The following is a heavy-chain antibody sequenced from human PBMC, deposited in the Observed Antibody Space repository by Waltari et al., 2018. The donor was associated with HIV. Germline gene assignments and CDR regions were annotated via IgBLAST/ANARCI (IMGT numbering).Heavy chain of an antibody. V-gene: IGHV1-8*02. CDR3: ARGAPGHYCSGGSCPYFDY. D-gene: IGHD2-15*01. CDR2: VNPYSGNT. J-gene: IGHJ4*02. Sequence: QVQLVQSGAAVRKPGASVKVSCTASGYTFTSCDVNWVRQAPGQGLEWMGWVNPYSGNTGYAKNFQGRVTMTRNTSISTAYMELSGLRSEDTAVYYCARGAPGHYCSGGSCPYFDYWGQGSLVTVSS. CDR1: GYTFTSCD.